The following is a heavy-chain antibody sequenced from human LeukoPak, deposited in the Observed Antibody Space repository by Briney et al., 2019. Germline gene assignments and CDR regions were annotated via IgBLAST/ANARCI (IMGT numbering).Heavy chain of an antibody. CDR1: GGSISSYY. CDR2: IYYNGET. J-gene: IGHJ4*02. CDR3: ARAEPWLSY. V-gene: IGHV4-59*12. D-gene: IGHD3-9*01. Sequence: SETLSLTCTVSGGSISSYYWSWIRQPPGKGLEWIGYIYYNGETNYNPSLKSRVTISVGTSKNQFSLKLSSVTAADTAVYYCARAEPWLSYWGQGTLVTVSS.